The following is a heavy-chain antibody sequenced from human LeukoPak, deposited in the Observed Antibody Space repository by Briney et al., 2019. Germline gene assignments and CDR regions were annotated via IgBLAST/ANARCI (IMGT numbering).Heavy chain of an antibody. V-gene: IGHV3-21*04. J-gene: IGHJ4*02. D-gene: IGHD6-6*01. CDR1: GFTFSSYS. CDR2: ISSSSGYI. Sequence: GGSLRLSCAASGFTFSSYSINWVRQAPGKGLEWVSSISSSSGYIFYADSVKGRFSISRDNFRNTLYLQMNSLRAEDTAVYYCAKRSSATPRLYYFDYWGQGTLVTVSS. CDR3: AKRSSATPRLYYFDY.